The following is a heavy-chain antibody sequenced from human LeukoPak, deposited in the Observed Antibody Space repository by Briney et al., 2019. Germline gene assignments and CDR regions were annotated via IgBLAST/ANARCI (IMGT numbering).Heavy chain of an antibody. J-gene: IGHJ6*03. CDR1: GGSFSRYY. CDR3: ARESRGYDILTGKYHRGYYSYYMDV. D-gene: IGHD3-9*01. Sequence: SETLSLTCAMYGGSFSRYYWTWIRQSPGKGLEWIGEINHSGGTNYNPSLKSRVTISVDTSKNQLSLKLRSVTAADTAVYYCARESRGYDILTGKYHRGYYSYYMDVWGKGTTVTVSS. CDR2: INHSGGT. V-gene: IGHV4-34*01.